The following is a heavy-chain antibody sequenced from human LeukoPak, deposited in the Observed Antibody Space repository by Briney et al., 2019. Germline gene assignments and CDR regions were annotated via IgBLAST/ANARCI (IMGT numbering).Heavy chain of an antibody. CDR1: GFTFSAYE. CDR2: IGSSGSTV. V-gene: IGHV3-48*03. Sequence: GGSLRLSCAACGFTFSAYEMNWVRQAPGKGLEWVSYIGSSGSTVYYADSVKGRFTISRDNAKNSLYLQMNSLRAEDTAVYYCALMTTVEQDYWGQGSLVTVSS. D-gene: IGHD4-11*01. J-gene: IGHJ4*02. CDR3: ALMTTVEQDY.